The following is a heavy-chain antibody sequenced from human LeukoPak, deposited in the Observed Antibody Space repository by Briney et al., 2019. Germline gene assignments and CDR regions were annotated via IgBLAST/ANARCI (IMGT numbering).Heavy chain of an antibody. CDR1: GYTFTGYY. D-gene: IGHD1-26*01. CDR3: VRTIVGATPRFDP. Sequence: ASVKVSCKASGYTFTGYYMYWVRQAPGQGLEWMGWINPNSGGTNYAQKFQGRVTMTRDTSISTAYMELSRLRSDDTAVYYCVRTIVGATPRFDPWGQGTLVTVSS. V-gene: IGHV1-2*02. J-gene: IGHJ5*02. CDR2: INPNSGGT.